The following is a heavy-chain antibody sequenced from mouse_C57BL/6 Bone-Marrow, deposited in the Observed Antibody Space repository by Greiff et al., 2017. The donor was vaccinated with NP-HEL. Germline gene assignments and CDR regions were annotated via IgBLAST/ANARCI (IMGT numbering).Heavy chain of an antibody. D-gene: IGHD2-4*01. CDR3: ARGGIYYDYGWFAY. CDR1: GYAFTNYL. CDR2: INPGSGGT. V-gene: IGHV1-54*01. J-gene: IGHJ3*01. Sequence: VQLVESGAELVRPGTSVKVSCKASGYAFTNYLIEWVKQRPGQGLEWIGVINPGSGGTNYNEKFKGKATLTADKSSSTAYMQLSSLTSEDSAVYFCARGGIYYDYGWFAYWGQGTVVTVSA.